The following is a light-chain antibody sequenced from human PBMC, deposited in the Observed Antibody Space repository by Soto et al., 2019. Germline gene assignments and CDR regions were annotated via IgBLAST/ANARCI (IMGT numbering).Light chain of an antibody. CDR2: KAS. J-gene: IGKJ1*01. CDR3: QQYSGPSPWT. CDR1: QSIGSW. Sequence: DIQMTQSPSTLSASVGDRVTITCRASQSIGSWLAWYQQKLGRAPKLLMQKASNLESGVSSRFSGSGSGTEFTLTISSLQPDDFATYFCQQYSGPSPWTFGQGTRVEIK. V-gene: IGKV1-5*03.